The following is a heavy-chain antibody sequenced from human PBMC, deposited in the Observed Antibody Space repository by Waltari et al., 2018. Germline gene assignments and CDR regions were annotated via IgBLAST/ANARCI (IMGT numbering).Heavy chain of an antibody. Sequence: QVELQQWGAGLLKPSETLSLTCGIYGGSFNNYYCSWIRQSPGKGLEWIGEIVHRGGTNYNPSLKSRVTISVDRSKNQFSLNLTSVTAADTAVYYCAREGIAATGTPANYDHWGQGTLVTVSS. CDR2: IVHRGGT. J-gene: IGHJ4*02. CDR1: GGSFNNYY. V-gene: IGHV4-34*12. CDR3: AREGIAATGTPANYDH. D-gene: IGHD6-13*01.